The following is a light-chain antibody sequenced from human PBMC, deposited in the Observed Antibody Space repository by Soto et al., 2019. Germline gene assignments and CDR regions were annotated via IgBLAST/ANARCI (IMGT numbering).Light chain of an antibody. J-gene: IGKJ4*01. V-gene: IGKV1-27*01. CDR2: AAS. Sequence: DIQMTQSPSSLSASVGDRVTITCRASLHISNYLAWYQQKPGKIPNLLIYAASTLQAGVPSRFSGSGSGTDFTLTSSSMQPEDVAAYYSQQYNSAPLTFGVGTKVEIK. CDR3: QQYNSAPLT. CDR1: LHISNY.